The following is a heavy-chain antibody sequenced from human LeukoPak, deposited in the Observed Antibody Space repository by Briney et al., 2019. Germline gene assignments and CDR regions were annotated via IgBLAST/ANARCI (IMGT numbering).Heavy chain of an antibody. D-gene: IGHD3-10*01. J-gene: IGHJ5*02. Sequence: SETLSLTCAVYGGFFSGYYWSWIRQPPGKGLEWIGEINHSGSTNYNPSLKSRVTISVDTSKNQFSLKLSSVTAADTAVYYCARRPYYYYGSGNNWFDPWGQGTLVTVSS. CDR3: ARRPYYYYGSGNNWFDP. V-gene: IGHV4-34*01. CDR2: INHSGST. CDR1: GGFFSGYY.